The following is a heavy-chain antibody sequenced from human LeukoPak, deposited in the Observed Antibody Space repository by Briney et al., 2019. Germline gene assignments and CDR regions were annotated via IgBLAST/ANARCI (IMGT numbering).Heavy chain of an antibody. CDR3: AKDPPFHSGSYPVNDY. CDR2: ISGSGGST. V-gene: IGHV3-23*01. J-gene: IGHJ4*02. D-gene: IGHD3-10*01. CDR1: GFTFSSYA. Sequence: GGSLRLSCAASGFTFSSYAMSWVRQAPGKGLEWVSAISGSGGSTYYADSVKGRFTISRDNSKNTLYLQMNSLRAEDTAVYYCAKDPPFHSGSYPVNDYWGQGTLVTVSS.